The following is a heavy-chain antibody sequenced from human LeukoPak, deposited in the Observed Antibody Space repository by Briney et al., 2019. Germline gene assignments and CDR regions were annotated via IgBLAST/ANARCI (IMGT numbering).Heavy chain of an antibody. CDR1: GFTFSSYW. Sequence: PGGSLRLSCAASGFTFSSYWMHWVRQAPGKGLVWVSRINSDGSSTSYADSVKGRFTISRDNAENSLYLQMNSLRAEDTAVYYCTSCYSSCDYWGQGTLVTVSS. D-gene: IGHD2-15*01. CDR3: TSCYSSCDY. J-gene: IGHJ4*02. CDR2: INSDGSST. V-gene: IGHV3-74*01.